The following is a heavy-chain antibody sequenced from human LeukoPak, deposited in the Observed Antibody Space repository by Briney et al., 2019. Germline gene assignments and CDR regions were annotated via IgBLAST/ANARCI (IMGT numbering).Heavy chain of an antibody. J-gene: IGHJ4*02. CDR1: GFTFSSYS. V-gene: IGHV3-21*01. CDR2: ISSSSSYI. CDR3: ARSWLLAAAGTYDY. D-gene: IGHD6-13*01. Sequence: GGSLRLSCAASGFTFSSYSMNWGRQAPGKGLEWVSSISSSSSYIYYADSVKGRFTISRDNAKNSLYLQMNSLRAEDTAVYYCARSWLLAAAGTYDYWGQGTLVTVSS.